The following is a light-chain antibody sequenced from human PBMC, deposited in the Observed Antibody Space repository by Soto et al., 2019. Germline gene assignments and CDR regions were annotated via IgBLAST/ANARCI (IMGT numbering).Light chain of an antibody. J-gene: IGKJ5*01. CDR1: QSLLDSADGNTY. Sequence: DIVMRQTPLSLPVTPGQPASISCRSSQSLLDSADGNTYLDWYVQKPGQSPQRLIYTLSSRASGVPDRFSGIGSRTDFTLKISRVEAEDVGVYYCMQRRELPITFGQGTRVDIK. V-gene: IGKV2-40*01. CDR3: MQRRELPIT. CDR2: TLS.